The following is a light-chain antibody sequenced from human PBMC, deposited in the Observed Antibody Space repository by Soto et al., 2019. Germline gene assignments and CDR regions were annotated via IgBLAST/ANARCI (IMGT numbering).Light chain of an antibody. CDR3: QQYNTYSVT. CDR1: QNIDSW. Sequence: DIQMTQSPSTLSASVGDTVTLTCRASQNIDSWLAWYQQKPGKAPKLLIYRASSLHSGVPSRFSGSGFGTEFTLTISSLQPDDFATYYCQQYNTYSVTFGPGTKVDAK. CDR2: RAS. J-gene: IGKJ3*01. V-gene: IGKV1-5*03.